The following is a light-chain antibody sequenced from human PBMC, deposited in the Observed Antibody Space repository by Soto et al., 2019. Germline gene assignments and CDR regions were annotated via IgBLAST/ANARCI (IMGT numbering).Light chain of an antibody. Sequence: QSVLTQPPSVSGAPGQRVTISCTENSSNIGAGYDVHWYQQLPGTAPKLLIYGNSNRPSGVPDRFSGSKSGTSASLAITGLQAEDEADYYCQSYDSSLSGWVFGGGTKLTVL. J-gene: IGLJ3*02. CDR3: QSYDSSLSGWV. CDR1: SSNIGAGYD. CDR2: GNS. V-gene: IGLV1-40*01.